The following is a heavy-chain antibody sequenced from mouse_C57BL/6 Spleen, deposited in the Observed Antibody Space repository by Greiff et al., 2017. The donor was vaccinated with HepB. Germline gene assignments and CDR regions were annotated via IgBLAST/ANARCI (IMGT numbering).Heavy chain of an antibody. J-gene: IGHJ3*01. CDR3: TRRGNGYYLFAY. Sequence: VKLQQSGAELVRPGASVTLSCKASGYTFTDYEMHWVKQTPVHGLEWIGAIDPETGGTAYNQKFKGKAILTADKSSSTAYMELRSLTSEDSAVYYCTRRGNGYYLFAYWGQGTLVTVSA. D-gene: IGHD2-3*01. CDR1: GYTFTDYE. CDR2: IDPETGGT. V-gene: IGHV1-15*01.